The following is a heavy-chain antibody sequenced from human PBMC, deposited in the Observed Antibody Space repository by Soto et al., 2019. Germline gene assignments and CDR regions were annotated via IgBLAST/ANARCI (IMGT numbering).Heavy chain of an antibody. Sequence: QVQLVQSGAEVKKPGSSVKVSCKASGGTFSSYAISWVRQAPGQGLEWMGGIIPIFGTANYAQKFQGRVTIPADESTSTAYLELSSRRSEDTAVYYCARDLEVAVVPVSVYAFDIWGQGTMVTVSS. D-gene: IGHD6-19*01. CDR3: ARDLEVAVVPVSVYAFDI. J-gene: IGHJ3*02. CDR2: IIPIFGTA. CDR1: GGTFSSYA. V-gene: IGHV1-69*01.